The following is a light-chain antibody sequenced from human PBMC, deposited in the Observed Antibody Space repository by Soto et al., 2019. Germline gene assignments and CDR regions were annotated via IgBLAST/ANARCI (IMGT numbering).Light chain of an antibody. CDR1: QNIERW. CDR2: DVS. CDR3: QQSYNTPWT. Sequence: DIQMTQSPSTVSASVGDRVRLTCRASQNIERWQAWYQQKPGKAPKLLLYDVSTLERGVPSRISGRGSGTVFTLTISSLLPEDCATYYCQQSYNTPWTFGQGTKVDIK. J-gene: IGKJ1*01. V-gene: IGKV1-5*01.